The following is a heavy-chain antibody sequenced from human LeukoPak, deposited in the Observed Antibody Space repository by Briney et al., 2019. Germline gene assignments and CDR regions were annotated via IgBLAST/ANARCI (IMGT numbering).Heavy chain of an antibody. CDR2: ITGSGATT. V-gene: IGHV3-23*01. Sequence: GASLRLSCAASEFTFSSYAMSWVRQAPGKGLEWVSTITGSGATTYYVDSVKGRFTISRDISKNTLYLYLQMNSLRAEDTAVYYCARGNGDYRLGSVSADYWGQGTLVTVSS. D-gene: IGHD4-17*01. J-gene: IGHJ4*02. CDR1: EFTFSSYA. CDR3: ARGNGDYRLGSVSADY.